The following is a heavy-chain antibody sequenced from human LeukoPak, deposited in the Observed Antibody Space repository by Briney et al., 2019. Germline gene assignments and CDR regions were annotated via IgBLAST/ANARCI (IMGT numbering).Heavy chain of an antibody. J-gene: IGHJ3*02. Sequence: ASVKVSCKASGYTFTSYDINWVRQATGQGLEWMGCMNPNSGNTGYAQKFQGRVTITRNTSISTAYMELSSLRSEDTAVYYCARVPYHFWSGSRPDAFDIWGQGTMVTVSS. CDR2: MNPNSGNT. V-gene: IGHV1-8*03. D-gene: IGHD3-3*01. CDR1: GYTFTSYD. CDR3: ARVPYHFWSGSRPDAFDI.